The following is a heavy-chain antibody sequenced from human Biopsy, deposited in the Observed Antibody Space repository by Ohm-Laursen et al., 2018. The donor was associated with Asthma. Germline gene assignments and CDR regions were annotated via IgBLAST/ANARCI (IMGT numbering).Heavy chain of an antibody. V-gene: IGHV3-9*01. D-gene: IGHD6-13*01. J-gene: IGHJ4*02. CDR2: VSWNSGSI. CDR3: VKDIRLQLWGFDS. CDR1: RFTYE. Sequence: RSLRLSCAASRFTYEMHWVRQAPGKGLEWVSGVSWNSGSIDYADSVKGRFTISRDNAKNSLYLQMNSLRGADTALYYCVKDIRLQLWGFDSWGQGTLVTVSS.